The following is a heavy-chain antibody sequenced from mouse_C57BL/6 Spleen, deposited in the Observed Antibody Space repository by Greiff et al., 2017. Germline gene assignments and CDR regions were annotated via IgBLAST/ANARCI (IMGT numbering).Heavy chain of an antibody. CDR3: ARLGDYYGSSSYFDY. CDR2: ISSGGSYT. V-gene: IGHV5-6*01. J-gene: IGHJ2*01. Sequence: EVQLQESGGDLVKPGGSLKLSCAASGFTFSSYGMSWVRQTPDKRLEWVATISSGGSYTYYPDSVKGRFTISRDNAKNTLYLQMSSLKSEDTAMYYCARLGDYYGSSSYFDYWGQGTTLTVSS. CDR1: GFTFSSYG. D-gene: IGHD1-1*01.